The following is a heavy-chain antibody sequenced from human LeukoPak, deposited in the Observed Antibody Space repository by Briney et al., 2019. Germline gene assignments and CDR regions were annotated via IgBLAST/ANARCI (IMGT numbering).Heavy chain of an antibody. CDR3: ARGERTYYDFWSGRKGLYYFDY. CDR2: IKQDGSEK. CDR1: GFTFSSYW. Sequence: PGGSLRLSCAASGFTFSSYWMSWVRQAPGKGLEWVANIKQDGSEKYYVDSVKGRFTISRDNAKSSLYLQMNSLRAEDTAVYYCARGERTYYDFWSGRKGLYYFDYWGQGTLVTVSS. J-gene: IGHJ4*02. D-gene: IGHD3-3*01. V-gene: IGHV3-7*01.